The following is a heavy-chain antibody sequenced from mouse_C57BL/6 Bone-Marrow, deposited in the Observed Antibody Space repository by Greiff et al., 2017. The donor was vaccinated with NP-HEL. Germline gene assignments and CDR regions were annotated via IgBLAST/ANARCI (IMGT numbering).Heavy chain of an antibody. J-gene: IGHJ1*03. CDR2: ISDGGRYT. D-gene: IGHD1-1*01. V-gene: IGHV5-4*01. Sequence: EVQGVESGGGLVKPGGSLKLSCAASGFTFSSYAMSWVRQTPEKRLEWVATISDGGRYTYYPDHVKGRFTISRDHAKNNLYLQMSHLKSEDTAMYYCAREHYYYGEGYFDVWGTGTTVTVSS. CDR3: AREHYYYGEGYFDV. CDR1: GFTFSSYA.